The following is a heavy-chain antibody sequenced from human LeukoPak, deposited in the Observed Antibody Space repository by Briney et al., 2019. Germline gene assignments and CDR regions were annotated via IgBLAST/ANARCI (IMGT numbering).Heavy chain of an antibody. D-gene: IGHD3-22*01. V-gene: IGHV3-23*01. Sequence: GGSLRLSCAASGFMFSSYSMNWVRQAPGKGLEWVSAISGSGGSTYYADSVKGRFTISRDNSKNTLYLQMNSLRAEDTAVYYCAKEYYYDSSGLDYWGQGTLVTVSS. CDR1: GFMFSSYS. CDR2: ISGSGGST. J-gene: IGHJ4*02. CDR3: AKEYYYDSSGLDY.